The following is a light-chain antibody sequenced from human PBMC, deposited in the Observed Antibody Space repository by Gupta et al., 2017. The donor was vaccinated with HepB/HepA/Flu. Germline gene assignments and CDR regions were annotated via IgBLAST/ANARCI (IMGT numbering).Light chain of an antibody. CDR2: FAS. V-gene: IGKV1-16*01. CDR3: QQYDSYPYT. J-gene: IGKJ2*01. CDR1: QAISNN. Sequence: IQMTQSPSSLSASEGDRLTITCRAAQAISNNLAWFQQKPGKAPRSLIFFASTLHSGVPSRFSGSGSGTHFTFTISSLQPEDSAIYYCQQYDSYPYTFGQGTKLEIK.